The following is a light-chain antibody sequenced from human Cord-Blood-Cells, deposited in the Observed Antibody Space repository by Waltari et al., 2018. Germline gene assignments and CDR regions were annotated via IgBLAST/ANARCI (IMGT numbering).Light chain of an antibody. J-gene: IGKJ4*01. CDR1: QDISNY. Sequence: DIQMTQSPYSLSASVGDRVTITCQASQDISNYLNWYQQKPGKAPKLLIYDASNLEKGVPSRFSGSGSGTDFTFTISSLQPEDIATYYCQQYDNRLTFGGGTKVEIK. CDR2: DAS. V-gene: IGKV1-33*01. CDR3: QQYDNRLT.